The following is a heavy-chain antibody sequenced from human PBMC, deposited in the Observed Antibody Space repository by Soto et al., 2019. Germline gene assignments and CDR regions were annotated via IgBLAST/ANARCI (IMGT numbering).Heavy chain of an antibody. CDR3: ARGFGCSGGRCYSPDWFDP. CDR1: GYRFTNYA. D-gene: IGHD2-15*01. Sequence: GASVKVSCKASGYRFTNYAIHWVRQAPGQTLEWMGGINAGNGNTKYSQKFQGRIIITRDTSASTAYMELSSLTSEDTAMYYCARGFGCSGGRCYSPDWFDPWGQG. V-gene: IGHV1-3*01. J-gene: IGHJ5*02. CDR2: INAGNGNT.